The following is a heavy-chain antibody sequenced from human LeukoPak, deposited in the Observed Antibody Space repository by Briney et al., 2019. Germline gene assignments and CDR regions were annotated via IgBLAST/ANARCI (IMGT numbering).Heavy chain of an antibody. D-gene: IGHD2-2*01. CDR1: GGSISSGDYY. CDR3: AAQYQLLSNWFDP. J-gene: IGHJ5*02. CDR2: IYYSGST. V-gene: IGHV4-30-4*01. Sequence: SETLSLTCTVSGGSISSGDYYWSWIRQPPGKGLEWIGYIYYSGSTYYNPSRKSRVTISVDTSKNQFSLKLSSVTAADTAVYYCAAQYQLLSNWFDPWGQGTLVTASS.